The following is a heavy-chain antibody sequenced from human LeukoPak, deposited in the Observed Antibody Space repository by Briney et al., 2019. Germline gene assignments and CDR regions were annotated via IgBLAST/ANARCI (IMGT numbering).Heavy chain of an antibody. CDR1: GYTFISYG. V-gene: IGHV1-18*01. Sequence: ASVKVSCKASGYTFISYGISWVRQAPGQGLEWMGWISTYNGHTNYAQNLQGRVTMTTDTSTSTAYMDLRSLRSDDTALYYCARGHSGSYGRDFQHWGQGTLVTVSS. D-gene: IGHD1-26*01. CDR2: ISTYNGHT. J-gene: IGHJ1*01. CDR3: ARGHSGSYGRDFQH.